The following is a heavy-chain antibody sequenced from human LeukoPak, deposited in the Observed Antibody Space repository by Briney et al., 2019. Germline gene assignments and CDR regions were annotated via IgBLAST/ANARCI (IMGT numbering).Heavy chain of an antibody. J-gene: IGHJ5*02. CDR2: IKSKTDGGTT. D-gene: IGHD1-26*01. CDR1: GFTFSNAW. Sequence: GGSLRLSCAASGFTFSNAWMSWVRQAPGKGLEWVGRIKSKTDGGTTDYAAPVKGRFTVSRDDSKNTLYLQMNSLKTEDTAVYYCTTENNSGSYYWFDPWGQGTLVTVSS. V-gene: IGHV3-15*01. CDR3: TTENNSGSYYWFDP.